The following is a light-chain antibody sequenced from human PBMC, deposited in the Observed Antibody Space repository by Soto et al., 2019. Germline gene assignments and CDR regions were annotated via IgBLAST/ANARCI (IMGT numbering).Light chain of an antibody. V-gene: IGLV2-14*01. CDR3: SSYTSSSTWV. J-gene: IGLJ3*02. CDR2: EVS. CDR1: SSDVGGYNY. Sequence: QSALTQPASVSGSPGQSITISCTGTSSDVGGYNYVSWYQQHPGKAPKLMIYEVSNRPSGVSNRFSGSKSGNTAYLTISGLQAEDEADYYCSSYTSSSTWVVGGGTELTVL.